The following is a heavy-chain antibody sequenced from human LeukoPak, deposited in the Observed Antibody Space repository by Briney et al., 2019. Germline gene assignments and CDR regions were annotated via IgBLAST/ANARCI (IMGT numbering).Heavy chain of an antibody. V-gene: IGHV3-53*01. CDR2: IYSGGST. D-gene: IGHD5-18*01. CDR1: GFTVSSNY. Sequence: GGSLRLSCAASGFTVSSNYMSWVRQAPGKGLEWVSVIYSGGSTYYADSVKGRFTITRDNSKNTVYLQMNSLRAEDTAVYYCAREGRYSYGLDAFDIWGQGTMVTVSS. J-gene: IGHJ3*02. CDR3: AREGRYSYGLDAFDI.